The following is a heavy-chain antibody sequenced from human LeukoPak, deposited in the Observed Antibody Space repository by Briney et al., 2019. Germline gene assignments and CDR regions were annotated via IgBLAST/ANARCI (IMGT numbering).Heavy chain of an antibody. CDR3: ARDNSGITGTIGY. CDR1: GFTFSSYS. V-gene: IGHV3-21*01. Sequence: PGGSLRLSCAASGFTFSSYSMNWVRQAPGKGLEWVSSISSSSSYIYYADSVKGRFTISRDNAKNSLYLQMNSLRAEDTAVYYCARDNSGITGTIGYWGQGTLVTVSS. D-gene: IGHD1-7*01. CDR2: ISSSSSYI. J-gene: IGHJ4*02.